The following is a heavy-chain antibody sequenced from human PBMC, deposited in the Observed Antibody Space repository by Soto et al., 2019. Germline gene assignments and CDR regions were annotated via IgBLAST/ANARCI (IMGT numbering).Heavy chain of an antibody. V-gene: IGHV4-31*03. J-gene: IGHJ4*02. CDR1: GGSISSGGYY. D-gene: IGHD3-9*01. CDR2: ISDSGST. Sequence: QVQLQESGPGLVKPSQTLTLTCTVSGGSISSGGYYWSWIRQHPGKGLEWIGHISDSGSTYYNPSLKSRVXXXVXXSKHHFSLKLGAVTAADTAVYYCARTTFYDIFTAYYSLFDYWGQGTLVTVSS. CDR3: ARTTFYDIFTAYYSLFDY.